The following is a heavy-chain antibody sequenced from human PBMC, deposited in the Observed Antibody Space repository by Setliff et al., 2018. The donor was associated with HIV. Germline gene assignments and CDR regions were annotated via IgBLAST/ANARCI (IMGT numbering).Heavy chain of an antibody. D-gene: IGHD3-22*01. CDR1: GYTFTDYG. V-gene: IGHV1-18*01. CDR2: ISAYNGNT. CDR3: ATAGRYDSSGYYYYYMDV. J-gene: IGHJ6*03. Sequence: ASVKVSCKASGYTFTDYGISWVRQAPGQGLEWMGWISAYNGNTKYAQKFQGRVTMTTHTSTNTAYMELRSLRSDDTAVYYCATAGRYDSSGYYYYYMDVWGKGTTVTVSS.